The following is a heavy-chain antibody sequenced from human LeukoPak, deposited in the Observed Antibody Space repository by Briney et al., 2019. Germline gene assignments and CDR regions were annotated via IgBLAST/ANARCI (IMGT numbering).Heavy chain of an antibody. CDR1: GGSISSSSYY. D-gene: IGHD4-23*01. V-gene: IGHV4-39*07. CDR2: IYYSGST. Sequence: SETLSLTRTVSGGSISSSSYYWGWIRQPPGNGLEWIGSIYYSGSTYYNPSLKSRVTISVDTSKNQFSLKLSSVTAADTAVYYCARTTVVKPFDYWGQGTLVTVSS. J-gene: IGHJ4*02. CDR3: ARTTVVKPFDY.